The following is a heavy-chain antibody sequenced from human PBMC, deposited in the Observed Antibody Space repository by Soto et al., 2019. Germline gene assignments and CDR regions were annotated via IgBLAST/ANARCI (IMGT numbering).Heavy chain of an antibody. CDR2: IYSGGST. V-gene: IGHV3-53*01. CDR3: ASTITMIVAYYYGMDV. J-gene: IGHJ6*02. CDR1: GFTVSSNY. D-gene: IGHD3-22*01. Sequence: SLRLSCAASGFTVSSNYMIWVRQAPGKGLEWVSVIYSGGSTYYADSVKGRFTISRDNSKNTLYLQMNSLRAEDTAVYYCASTITMIVAYYYGMDVWGQGTTVTVSS.